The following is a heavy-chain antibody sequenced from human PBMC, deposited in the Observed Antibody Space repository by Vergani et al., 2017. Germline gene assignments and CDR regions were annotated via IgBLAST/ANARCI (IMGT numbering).Heavy chain of an antibody. V-gene: IGHV3-30*03. Sequence: QVQLVESGGGVVQPGRSLRLSCAASGFTFSSYGMHWVRQAPGKGLEWVAVISYDGSNKYYADSVKGRFTISRDNSKNTLYLQMNSLRAEDTAVYYCAVWFGEDDAFDIWSQGTMVTVSS. CDR1: GFTFSSYG. D-gene: IGHD3-10*01. CDR2: ISYDGSNK. CDR3: AVWFGEDDAFDI. J-gene: IGHJ3*02.